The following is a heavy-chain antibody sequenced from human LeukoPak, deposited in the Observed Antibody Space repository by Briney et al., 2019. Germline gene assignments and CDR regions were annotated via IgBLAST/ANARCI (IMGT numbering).Heavy chain of an antibody. V-gene: IGHV7-4-1*02. CDR3: ARVAEYSSGWYDPFDY. D-gene: IGHD6-19*01. CDR1: GYSFISYA. CDR2: INTNTGNP. Sequence: ASVKVSCKASGYSFISYAMNWVRQAPGQGLEWMGWINTNTGNPTYAQGFTGRCVFSFDTSVSTAYLQISSLKAEDTAVYSCARVAEYSSGWYDPFDYWGQGTLVTVSS. J-gene: IGHJ4*02.